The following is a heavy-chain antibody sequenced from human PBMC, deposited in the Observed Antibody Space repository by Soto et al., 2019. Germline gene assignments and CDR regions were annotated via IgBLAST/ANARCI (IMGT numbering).Heavy chain of an antibody. Sequence: QITLKESGPTLLKPTQTLTLTCTFSGFSLSTSGVGVGWIRQPPGKALEWLALICWDDDKRYIPSLRSRLTITTDTSKNQVVLTMTNLDPVDTATYYCAHTVLRYFDYWGQGTLVTVSS. V-gene: IGHV2-5*02. CDR2: ICWDDDK. D-gene: IGHD5-12*01. CDR3: AHTVLRYFDY. CDR1: GFSLSTSGVG. J-gene: IGHJ4*02.